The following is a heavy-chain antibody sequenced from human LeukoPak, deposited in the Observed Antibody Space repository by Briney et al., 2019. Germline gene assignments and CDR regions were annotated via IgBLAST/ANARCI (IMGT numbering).Heavy chain of an antibody. J-gene: IGHJ4*02. Sequence: ASVKVSFTSFGFTFTNYLLHWVRQAPGQGLEWVGRIAPSVDTTNYAQKFRGRVTITRDTSTSTVYMELSSLRSDDTAIYYCVREESGGYFDYWGQGTLVTVSS. CDR3: VREESGGYFDY. CDR1: GFTFTNYL. CDR2: IAPSVDTT. D-gene: IGHD2-8*02. V-gene: IGHV1-46*01.